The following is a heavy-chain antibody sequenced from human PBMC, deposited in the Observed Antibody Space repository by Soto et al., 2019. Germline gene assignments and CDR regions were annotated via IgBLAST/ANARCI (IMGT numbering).Heavy chain of an antibody. J-gene: IGHJ4*02. CDR3: AKDEGVGGTLGLFDY. CDR2: MSSDGSKI. D-gene: IGHD1-26*01. CDR1: GFDFTYYA. V-gene: IGHV3-30*18. Sequence: QVQLVESGGGAVQPGESLRLSCVASGFDFTYYAMHWVRQAPGKGLESVAVMSSDGSKIHHTDSVKGRFTISRDNSKDTLDFQMKSLRKEDTAVYFCAKDEGVGGTLGLFDYWGQGTLVSVSS.